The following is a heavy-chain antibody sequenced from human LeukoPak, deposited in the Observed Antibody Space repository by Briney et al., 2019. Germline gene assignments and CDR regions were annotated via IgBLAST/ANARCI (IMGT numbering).Heavy chain of an antibody. V-gene: IGHV5-51*01. CDR3: ARHGQGAFDS. Sequence: GASLKISCKGSGYSFTTYWIGWVRQMPGKGLEWMGIIYSDDSDTRYSPSFQGQVTISADKSISTAYLQWDSLKASDTAIYYCARHGQGAFDSWGQGTLVTVSS. J-gene: IGHJ4*02. CDR2: IYSDDSDT. D-gene: IGHD3-16*01. CDR1: GYSFTTYW.